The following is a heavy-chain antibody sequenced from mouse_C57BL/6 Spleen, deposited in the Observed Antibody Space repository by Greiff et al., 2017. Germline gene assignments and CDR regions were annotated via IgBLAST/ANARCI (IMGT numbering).Heavy chain of an antibody. V-gene: IGHV1-55*01. CDR1: GYTFPSYW. D-gene: IGHD2-4*01. Sequence: QVQLQQPGAELVKPGASVKMSCKASGYTFPSYWLTWVQQRPGPGLEWIGDFYPGSGSTNYNEQFTSKATLTVDTSSSTAYMQLSSLTSEDSAVYDCARNYDEDDYWGQGTTRTVSS. CDR3: ARNYDEDDY. J-gene: IGHJ2*01. CDR2: FYPGSGST.